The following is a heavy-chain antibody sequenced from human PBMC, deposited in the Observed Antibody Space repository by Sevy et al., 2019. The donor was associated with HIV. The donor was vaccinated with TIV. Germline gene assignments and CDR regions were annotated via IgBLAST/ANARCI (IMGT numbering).Heavy chain of an antibody. V-gene: IGHV3-11*01. D-gene: IGHD4-4*01. J-gene: IGHJ6*02. CDR1: GFTFSDYY. Sequence: GGSLRLSCAASGFTFSDYYMSWIRQAPGKGLEWVSYISSSGSTIYYADSVKGRFTISRDNAKNSLYLQMNSLRAEDTAVYYCARDGDYSNYFRGCGYYYGMDVWGHGTTVTVSS. CDR2: ISSSGSTI. CDR3: ARDGDYSNYFRGCGYYYGMDV.